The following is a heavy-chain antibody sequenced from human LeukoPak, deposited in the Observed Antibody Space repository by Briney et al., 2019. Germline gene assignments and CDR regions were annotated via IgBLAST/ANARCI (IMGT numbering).Heavy chain of an antibody. CDR2: IRSKANSYAT. D-gene: IGHD2-2*01. CDR3: TSRYCNRTNCYAFDYYYYMDV. CDR1: GFTFSGSA. V-gene: IGHV3-73*01. Sequence: GGSLRLSCAASGFTFSGSAMHWVRQASGKGLEWVGRIRSKANSYATEYAASVKGRFTISRDDSKDTAYLQMNSLKTEDTAVYYCTSRYCNRTNCYAFDYYYYMDVWGKGITVTVSS. J-gene: IGHJ6*03.